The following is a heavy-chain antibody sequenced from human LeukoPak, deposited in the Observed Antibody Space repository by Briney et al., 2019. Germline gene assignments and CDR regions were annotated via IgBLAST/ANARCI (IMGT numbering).Heavy chain of an antibody. CDR2: VYLDDFDV. D-gene: IGHD4-23*01. Sequence: GESLKISCKASGYSFTSYWIDWVRQMPGKGLEWIGIVYLDDFDVRYSPSFQGQVTISADKSITTAYLQWSSLKASDTAIYYCARHGKLSSSRNWFDPWGQGTLVTVSS. V-gene: IGHV5-51*01. CDR3: ARHGKLSSSRNWFDP. J-gene: IGHJ5*02. CDR1: GYSFTSYW.